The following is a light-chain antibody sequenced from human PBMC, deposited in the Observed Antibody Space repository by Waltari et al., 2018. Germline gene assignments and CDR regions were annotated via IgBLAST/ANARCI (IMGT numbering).Light chain of an antibody. Sequence: SYELTQPPSVSVPPGQTARTTCSAAALPQQYAHWYQQKPVQAPVLVIYKVRERPSGIPERFSGSSSGTTVTLTISGVQAEDEADYYCQSADNSGTFVVFGGGTKLTVL. CDR1: ALPQQY. V-gene: IGLV3-25*03. J-gene: IGLJ3*02. CDR2: KVR. CDR3: QSADNSGTFVV.